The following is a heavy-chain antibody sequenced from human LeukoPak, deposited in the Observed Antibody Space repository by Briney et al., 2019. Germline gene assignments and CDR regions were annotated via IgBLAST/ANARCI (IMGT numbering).Heavy chain of an antibody. CDR3: AREGAYSSSSDVDY. V-gene: IGHV3-7*01. CDR1: GFTFSNYW. Sequence: AGGSLRLSCAASGFTFSNYWMSWGRQAPGKGLEWAANIKQDGSAKYYVDSVKGRFTISRDNVKNSLHLQMNSLRAEDTAVYYCAREGAYSSSSDVDYWGQGTLVTVSS. CDR2: IKQDGSAK. J-gene: IGHJ4*02. D-gene: IGHD6-6*01.